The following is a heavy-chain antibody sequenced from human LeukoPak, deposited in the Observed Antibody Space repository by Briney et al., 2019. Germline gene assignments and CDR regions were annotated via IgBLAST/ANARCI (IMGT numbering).Heavy chain of an antibody. J-gene: IGHJ3*02. CDR3: ARDRSYGRRAFDI. D-gene: IGHD1-26*01. Sequence: SVKVSCKASGYTFTSYGISWVRQAPGQGLEWMGWISAYNGNTNYAQKLQGRVTMTTVTSTSTAYMELRSLRSDDTAVYYCARDRSYGRRAFDIWGQGTMVTASS. CDR2: ISAYNGNT. CDR1: GYTFTSYG. V-gene: IGHV1-18*01.